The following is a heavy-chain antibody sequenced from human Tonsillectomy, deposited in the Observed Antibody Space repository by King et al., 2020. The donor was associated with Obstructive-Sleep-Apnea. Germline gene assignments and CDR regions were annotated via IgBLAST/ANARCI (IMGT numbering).Heavy chain of an antibody. CDR2: MSFDGRHK. CDR1: GFTFSGYA. CDR3: ARDKGSGGSDPRGYSDY. J-gene: IGHJ4*02. D-gene: IGHD2-15*01. V-gene: IGHV3-30*03. Sequence: VQLVESGGGVAQPGRSLRLSCAASGFTFSGYAMHWVRQAPGKGLEWVAVMSFDGRHKYYADSLQGRFTIARDNSKNTLFLQMNSLRAEDTAVYYCARDKGSGGSDPRGYSDYWGQGSLVTVSS.